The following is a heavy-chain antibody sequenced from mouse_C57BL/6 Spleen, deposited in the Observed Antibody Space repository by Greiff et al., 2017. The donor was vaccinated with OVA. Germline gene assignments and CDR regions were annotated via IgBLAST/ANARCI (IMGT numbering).Heavy chain of an antibody. CDR1: GYTFTDYY. D-gene: IGHD2-5*01. CDR2: IYPGSGNT. V-gene: IGHV1-76*01. CDR3: ARVDYSNFYWYFDV. Sequence: VKLQESGAELVRPGASVKLSCKASGYTFTDYYINWVKQRPGQGLEWIARIYPGSGNTYYNEKFKGKATLTAEKSSSTAYMQLSSLTSEDSAVYFCARVDYSNFYWYFDVWGTGTTVTVSS. J-gene: IGHJ1*03.